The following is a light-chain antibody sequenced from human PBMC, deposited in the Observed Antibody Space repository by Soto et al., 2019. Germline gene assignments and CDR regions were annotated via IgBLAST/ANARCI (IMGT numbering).Light chain of an antibody. V-gene: IGKV3-20*01. J-gene: IGKJ4*01. Sequence: EIVLTQSPGTLSLSPGERATLSCRASQSVSSSFLAWYQQKLGQPPRLLIYGASSSATGIPDRFSGSRSDTDFNLTISRLAVDDVAVYYCQQYDSCSRTFGGGTKVDIK. CDR3: QQYDSCSRT. CDR1: QSVSSSF. CDR2: GAS.